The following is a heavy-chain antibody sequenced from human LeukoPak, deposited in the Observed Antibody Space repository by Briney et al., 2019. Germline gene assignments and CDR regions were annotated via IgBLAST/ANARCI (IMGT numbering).Heavy chain of an antibody. CDR2: ISSISRYI. D-gene: IGHD6-13*01. V-gene: IGHV3-21*01. CDR3: ARHGPRLYGQQLAY. CDR1: GFTFSSDS. J-gene: IGHJ4*02. Sequence: PGGALRLSCASSGFTFSSDSMNWVRQAPGKGQEWVSSISSISRYIYYADSVNGRLTISTYNANNSLYLQMTTMRAADTAVYYCARHGPRLYGQQLAYWGQGTLVTVSS.